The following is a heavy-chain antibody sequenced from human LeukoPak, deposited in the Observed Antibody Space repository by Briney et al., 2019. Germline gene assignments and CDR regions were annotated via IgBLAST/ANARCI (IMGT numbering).Heavy chain of an antibody. V-gene: IGHV3-66*01. CDR2: IYSGGST. J-gene: IGHJ4*02. D-gene: IGHD3-10*01. Sequence: TGGSLRLSCAASGFTVSNNYMSWVRQAPGKGLEWVSVIYSGGSTYYADSVKGRFTISRDNSKNTLYLQMNSLRAGDTAVYYCARVVAGLWFGELFFDYWGQGTLVTVSS. CDR3: ARVVAGLWFGELFFDY. CDR1: GFTVSNNY.